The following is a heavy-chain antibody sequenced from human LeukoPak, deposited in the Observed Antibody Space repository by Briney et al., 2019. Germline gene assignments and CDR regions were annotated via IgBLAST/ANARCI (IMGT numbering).Heavy chain of an antibody. CDR2: IYYSGST. D-gene: IGHD3-10*01. CDR1: GGSISSYY. Sequence: PSETLSLTCTVSGGSISSYYWSWIRQPPGKGLEWIGYIYYSGSTNYNPSLKSRVTISVDTSKNQFSLKLSSVTAADTAVYYCARDRGMVRGVMYYFDYWGQGTLVTVSS. CDR3: ARDRGMVRGVMYYFDY. J-gene: IGHJ4*02. V-gene: IGHV4-59*01.